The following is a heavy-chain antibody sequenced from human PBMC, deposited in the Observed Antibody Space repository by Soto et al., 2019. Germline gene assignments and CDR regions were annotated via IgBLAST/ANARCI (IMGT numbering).Heavy chain of an antibody. CDR2: IYYSGST. Sequence: QLQLQESGPGLVKPSETLSLTCTVSGGSISSSSYYWGWIRQPPGKGLEWIGSIYYSGSTYYNPSLKSRVTISVDTSKNQFSLKLSSVTAADTAVYYCARHGIVGATLYFQHWGQGTLVTVSS. V-gene: IGHV4-39*01. J-gene: IGHJ1*01. CDR1: GGSISSSSYY. CDR3: ARHGIVGATLYFQH. D-gene: IGHD1-26*01.